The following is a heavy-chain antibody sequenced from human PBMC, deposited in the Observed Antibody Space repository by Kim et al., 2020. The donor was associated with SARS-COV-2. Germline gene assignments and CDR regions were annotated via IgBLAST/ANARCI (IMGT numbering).Heavy chain of an antibody. D-gene: IGHD2-21*02. CDR1: GFTFSNYA. Sequence: GGSLRLSCVASGFTFSNYAMSWFRQVRGKGMQWVSSITGSGGTIYYADSVKGRFTVSRDNSNNKLYVQMNSLSVDDTALYHCAKARYCGSDTCFYHGMDVWGPGTTVTVSS. J-gene: IGHJ6*02. CDR2: ITGSGGTI. V-gene: IGHV3-23*01. CDR3: AKARYCGSDTCFYHGMDV.